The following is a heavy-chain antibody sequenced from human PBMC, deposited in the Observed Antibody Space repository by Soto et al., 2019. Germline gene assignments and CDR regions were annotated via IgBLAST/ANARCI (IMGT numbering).Heavy chain of an antibody. J-gene: IGHJ4*02. CDR3: AKRNSSSTFDY. CDR1: GFTFSSYA. CDR2: ISGSDDST. D-gene: IGHD6-6*01. Sequence: EVQLLESGGGLVQPGESLRLSCAASGFTFSSYAMSWVRQAPGKGLEWVSVISGSDDSTYYADSVKGRFTISRDNSKNTLYQQMNSLRAEDTAVYYCAKRNSSSTFDYWGQGTLVTVSS. V-gene: IGHV3-23*01.